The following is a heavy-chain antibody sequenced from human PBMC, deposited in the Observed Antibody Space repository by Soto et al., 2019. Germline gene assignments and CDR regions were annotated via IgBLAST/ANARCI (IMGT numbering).Heavy chain of an antibody. CDR1: GGSISSGGYY. CDR2: INYSGST. CDR3: ARGRIARSFDP. Sequence: SETLSLTCTVSGGSISSGGYYWSWIRQPPGKGLEWIGEINYSGSTNYNPSLKSRVTISVDTSKNQFSLKLSSVTAADTAVYYCARGRIARSFDPWGQGTLVTVSS. V-gene: IGHV4-61*08. D-gene: IGHD6-13*01. J-gene: IGHJ5*02.